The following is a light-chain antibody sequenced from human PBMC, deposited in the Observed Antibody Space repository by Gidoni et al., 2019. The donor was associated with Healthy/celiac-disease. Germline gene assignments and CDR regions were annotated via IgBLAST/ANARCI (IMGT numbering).Light chain of an antibody. V-gene: IGKV1-8*01. CDR2: AAS. J-gene: IGKJ1*01. CDR1: QGISSY. Sequence: AIRMTQSPSSFSASTGDRVTITCRASQGISSYLAWYQQKPGKAPKLLIYAASTLQSGVPSRFSGSGSGTDFTLTISCLQSEDFATYYCQQYYSYPWXFXQGTKVEIK. CDR3: QQYYSYPWX.